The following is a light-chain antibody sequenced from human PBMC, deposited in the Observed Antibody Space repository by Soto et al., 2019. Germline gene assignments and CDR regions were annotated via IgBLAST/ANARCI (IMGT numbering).Light chain of an antibody. CDR1: SIDVGAYNY. V-gene: IGLV2-14*01. CDR3: CSYSTSSTGV. CDR2: EVS. J-gene: IGLJ1*01. Sequence: QSALTQPASVSGAPGQSITISCTGTSIDVGAYNYVSWYQHHPATAPKLMIYEVSNRPSGVSYRFSGSKSGDTASLTICGRQAGDEADYYFCSYSTSSTGVFGAGTKLTVL.